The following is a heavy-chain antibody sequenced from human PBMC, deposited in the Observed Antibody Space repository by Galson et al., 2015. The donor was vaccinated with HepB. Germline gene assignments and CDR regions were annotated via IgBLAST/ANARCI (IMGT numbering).Heavy chain of an antibody. V-gene: IGHV3-66*01. CDR3: ARAVTGDGGFDY. Sequence: SLRLSCAASGFTVSSNYMSWVRQAPGKGLEWVSVIYSGGSTYYADSVKGRFTISRDNSKNTLYLQMNSLRAEDTAVYYCARAVTGDGGFDYWGQGTLVTVSS. CDR1: GFTVSSNY. D-gene: IGHD7-27*01. CDR2: IYSGGST. J-gene: IGHJ4*02.